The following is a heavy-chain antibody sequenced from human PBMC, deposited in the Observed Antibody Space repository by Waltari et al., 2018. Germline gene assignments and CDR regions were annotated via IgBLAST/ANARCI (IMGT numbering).Heavy chain of an antibody. D-gene: IGHD1-1*01. CDR2: ISNSDDTT. Sequence: EMHLLESGGSLAQPGESLRLSCAASGFTFSDYAMAWVRQAPGKGLEWVSTISNSDDTTYYAESVKGRFTISRDNSKSTLFLQMNRLRADDTAIYYCAKELERKPYYYYGWDVWGQGTTVTVSS. CDR1: GFTFSDYA. V-gene: IGHV3-23*01. J-gene: IGHJ6*02. CDR3: AKELERKPYYYYGWDV.